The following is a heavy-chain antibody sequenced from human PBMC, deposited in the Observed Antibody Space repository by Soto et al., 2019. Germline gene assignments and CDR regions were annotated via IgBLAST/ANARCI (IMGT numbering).Heavy chain of an antibody. D-gene: IGHD5-12*01. CDR3: ARGRRDGYNSPLDY. Sequence: GGSLRLSCAASGFTFSSYAMHWVRQAPGKGLEWVAVISYDGSNKYYADSVKGRFTISRDNSKNTLYLQMNSLRAEDTAVYYCARGRRDGYNSPLDYWGQGTLVTVSS. CDR1: GFTFSSYA. CDR2: ISYDGSNK. V-gene: IGHV3-30-3*01. J-gene: IGHJ4*02.